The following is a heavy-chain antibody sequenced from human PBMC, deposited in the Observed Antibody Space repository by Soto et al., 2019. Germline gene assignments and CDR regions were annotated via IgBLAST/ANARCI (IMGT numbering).Heavy chain of an antibody. CDR2: IYPGDSET. CDR3: ARRRFFYDSSGYYLYGMYV. J-gene: IGHJ6*02. CDR1: GYSFTSYW. D-gene: IGHD3-22*01. Sequence: RESLKISCKGSGYSFTSYWIAWVRQMPGKGLEWMGIIYPGDSETRYSPSFQGQATISVDKSISTAYLQWSSLKASDTAMYYCARRRFFYDSSGYYLYGMYVWGQGSTVPVSS. V-gene: IGHV5-51*01.